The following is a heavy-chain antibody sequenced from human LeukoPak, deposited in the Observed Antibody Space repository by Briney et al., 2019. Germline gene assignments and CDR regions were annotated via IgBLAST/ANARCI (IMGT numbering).Heavy chain of an antibody. CDR2: ISSSGSTI. CDR3: AKSGFTDNWRNWFDP. V-gene: IGHV3-48*03. CDR1: GFTFSSYE. Sequence: PGGSLRLSCAASGFTFSSYEMSWVRQAPGKGLEWVSYISSSGSTIYYADSVKGRITISRDNAKNSLYLQMNSLRAEDTTVYYCAKSGFTDNWRNWFDPWGQGTLVTVSP. J-gene: IGHJ5*02. D-gene: IGHD1-1*01.